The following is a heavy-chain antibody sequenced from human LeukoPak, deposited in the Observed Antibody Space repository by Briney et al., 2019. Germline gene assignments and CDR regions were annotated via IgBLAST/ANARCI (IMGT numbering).Heavy chain of an antibody. CDR1: GRSDSLTNW. J-gene: IGHJ4*02. D-gene: IGHD6-25*01. Sequence: SETVSLICGVWGRSDSLTNWWTWIRQPPGKGLEWIGEVHLDGRTNFNPSLNSPLTMSVDLSENHVSLKLTSVTAADTAVYYCAREGGFYRPLDYSGQGTLVTVSS. CDR2: VHLDGRT. CDR3: AREGGFYRPLDY. V-gene: IGHV4-4*02.